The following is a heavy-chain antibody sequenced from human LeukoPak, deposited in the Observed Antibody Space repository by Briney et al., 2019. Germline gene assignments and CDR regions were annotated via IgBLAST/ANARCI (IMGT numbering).Heavy chain of an antibody. J-gene: IGHJ4*02. V-gene: IGHV1-8*03. CDR2: INPDTGDK. Sequence: ASVKVSCKASGYTFTNYHINWVRQASGQGHEWMTWINPDTGDKGYARKFQDRVTITTDTSISTAYMELTSLSSEDTAVYFCARTTSMTASGYDYWGQGTLVTVSS. CDR1: GYTFTNYH. D-gene: IGHD2-21*02. CDR3: ARTTSMTASGYDY.